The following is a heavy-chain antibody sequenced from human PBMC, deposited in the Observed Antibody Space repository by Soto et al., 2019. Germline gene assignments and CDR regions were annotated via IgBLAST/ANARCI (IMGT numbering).Heavy chain of an antibody. CDR3: ARGYYEGYCSITSCYYRWFDP. CDR2: IIPIFGTA. V-gene: IGHV1-69*13. Sequence: SVQVSCKASGGTFSSYAISWVRQAPGKGLEWMGGIIPIFGTANYAQKFHGRVTITADESTSTAYKELSSLRAEDTAVYYCARGYYEGYCSITSCYYRWFDPWGQGTLVTVSS. D-gene: IGHD2-2*01. CDR1: GGTFSSYA. J-gene: IGHJ5*02.